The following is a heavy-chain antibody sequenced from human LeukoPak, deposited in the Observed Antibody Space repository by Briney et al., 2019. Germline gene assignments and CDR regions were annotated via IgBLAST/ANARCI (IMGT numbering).Heavy chain of an antibody. V-gene: IGHV4-4*02. D-gene: IGHD5-24*01. J-gene: IGHJ4*02. CDR3: ARLGDGDNLRYFDY. CDR1: GGSISGTNW. Sequence: PSETLSLTCGVSGGSISGTNWWSWVRQPPGQGLEWIGEISLRGLTNYNPSLRSRLTMSLDESKNQVSLNLTSVTAADTAVYYCARLGDGDNLRYFDYWGQGTLVTVSS. CDR2: ISLRGLT.